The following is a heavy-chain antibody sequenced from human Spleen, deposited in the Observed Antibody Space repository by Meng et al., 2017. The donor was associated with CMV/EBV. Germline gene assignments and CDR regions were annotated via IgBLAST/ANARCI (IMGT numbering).Heavy chain of an antibody. CDR1: GFTFNAST. Sequence: GGSLRLSCAASGFTFNASTMHWVRQASGKGLEWVGRIRRKANSYATAYAASVKGRFTISRDDSKNTAYLHMNSLKTEDTAVYYCTGHYDFWSGYSFGGLDYWGQGALVTV. J-gene: IGHJ4*02. D-gene: IGHD3-3*01. CDR3: TGHYDFWSGYSFGGLDY. CDR2: IRRKANSYAT. V-gene: IGHV3-73*01.